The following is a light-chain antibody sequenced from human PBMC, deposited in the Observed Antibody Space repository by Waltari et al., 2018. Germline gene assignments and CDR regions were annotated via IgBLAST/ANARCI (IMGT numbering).Light chain of an antibody. J-gene: IGLJ2*01. CDR2: EVS. CDR3: SSAAGSNNLV. CDR1: SSDVGGYNY. Sequence: QSALTQPPSASGSPGPSVTISCTGTSSDVGGYNYVPWYQQHPGKAPKLMIYEVSKRPSGVPDRFSGSKSGNTASLTVSGLQAEDEADYYCSSAAGSNNLVFGGGTKLTVL. V-gene: IGLV2-8*01.